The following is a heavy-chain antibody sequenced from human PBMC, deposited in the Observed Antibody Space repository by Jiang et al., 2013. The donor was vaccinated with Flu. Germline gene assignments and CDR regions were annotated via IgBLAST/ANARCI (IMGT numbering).Heavy chain of an antibody. D-gene: IGHD7-27*01. V-gene: IGHV3-7*01. CDR2: KQDGSEK. J-gene: IGHJ4*02. CDR3: ARVWLTGDY. Sequence: SWVCQAPGKGWSGSQHKQDGSEKYYVDSVKGRFTISRDNAKNSLYLQMNSLRAEDTAVYYCARVWLTGDYWGQGTLVTVSS.